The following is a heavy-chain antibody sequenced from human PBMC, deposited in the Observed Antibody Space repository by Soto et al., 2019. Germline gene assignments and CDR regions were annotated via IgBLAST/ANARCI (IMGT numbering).Heavy chain of an antibody. CDR2: IIPIFGTA. Sequence: SVKISCKASGATFSSYAISWVRQAPGQGLEWMGGIIPIFGTANYAQKFQGRVTITADESTSTAYMELRSLRSEDTAVYYCARDQGRLLWFGDSSPRYGMDVWGQGTTVTFCS. D-gene: IGHD3-10*01. CDR3: ARDQGRLLWFGDSSPRYGMDV. CDR1: GATFSSYA. V-gene: IGHV1-69*13. J-gene: IGHJ6*02.